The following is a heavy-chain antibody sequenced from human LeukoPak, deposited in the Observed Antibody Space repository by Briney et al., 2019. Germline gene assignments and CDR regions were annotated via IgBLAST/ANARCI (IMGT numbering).Heavy chain of an antibody. J-gene: IGHJ6*02. CDR2: IIPIFGTA. CDR1: GGTFSSYA. D-gene: IGHD5-18*01. V-gene: IGHV1-69*13. Sequence: ASVKVSCKASGGTFSSYAISWVRQAPGQGLEWMGGIIPIFGTANYAQKFQGRVTITADESTSTAYMELSSLRSEDTAVYYCARDAGYSYGFDYYYYYGMDVWAKGPRSPSP. CDR3: ARDAGYSYGFDYYYYYGMDV.